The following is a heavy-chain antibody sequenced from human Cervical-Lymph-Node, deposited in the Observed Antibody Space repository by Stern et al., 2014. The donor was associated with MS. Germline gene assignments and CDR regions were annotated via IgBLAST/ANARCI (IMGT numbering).Heavy chain of an antibody. J-gene: IGHJ5*01. CDR3: SRAVGYSTDGYGFDS. CDR1: GFTFSSYA. V-gene: IGHV3-23*01. CDR2: INGRGGDT. Sequence: EVQLLESGGGLVRPGGSLRLSCAASGFTFSSYAMSWVRQAPGKGLEWVSGINGRGGDTFYADDVKSRFTISRDNAKNTLIKQVDNPRVEDTAVYFCSRAVGYSTDGYGFDSWGQGTLVTVSS. D-gene: IGHD5-24*01.